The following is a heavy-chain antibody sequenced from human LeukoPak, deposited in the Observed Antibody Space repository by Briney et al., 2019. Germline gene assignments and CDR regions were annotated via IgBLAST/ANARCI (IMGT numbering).Heavy chain of an antibody. Sequence: TGGSLRLSCAASGLTFRNFWMCWVRQAPGKGPEWAATIKQDGSGQYYVDSVKGRFTISRDNAQNSLYLQMNNLRAEDTAVYYWARSYGHSIDYWGQGTLVTVSS. V-gene: IGHV3-7*01. J-gene: IGHJ4*02. CDR2: IKQDGSGQ. CDR1: GLTFRNFW. D-gene: IGHD3-10*01. CDR3: ARSYGHSIDY.